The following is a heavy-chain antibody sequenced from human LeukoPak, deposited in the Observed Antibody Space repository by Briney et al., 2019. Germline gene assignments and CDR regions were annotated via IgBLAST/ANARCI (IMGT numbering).Heavy chain of an antibody. CDR3: ASYILTGSDAFGI. D-gene: IGHD3-9*01. J-gene: IGHJ3*02. CDR1: GFTFSDYY. Sequence: GGSLRLSCAASGFTFSDYYMSWIRQAPGKGLEWVSYISSSGSTIYYADSVKGRFTISRDNAKNSLYLQMNSLRAEDTAVYYCASYILTGSDAFGIWGQGTMVTVSS. V-gene: IGHV3-11*01. CDR2: ISSSGSTI.